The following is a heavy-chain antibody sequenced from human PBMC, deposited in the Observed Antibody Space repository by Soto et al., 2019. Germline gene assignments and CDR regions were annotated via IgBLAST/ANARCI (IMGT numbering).Heavy chain of an antibody. CDR3: ASDSGYVISAFDI. CDR2: IYSGGST. Sequence: EVQLVESGGGLIQPGGSLRLSCAASGFTVSSNYMSWVRQAPGKGLEWVAVIYSGGSTYYADSVNGRFTISRDNSKKTLYLQMNSLRAEDTAVYYCASDSGYVISAFDIWGQGPMVTVSS. V-gene: IGHV3-53*01. J-gene: IGHJ3*02. D-gene: IGHD5-12*01. CDR1: GFTVSSNY.